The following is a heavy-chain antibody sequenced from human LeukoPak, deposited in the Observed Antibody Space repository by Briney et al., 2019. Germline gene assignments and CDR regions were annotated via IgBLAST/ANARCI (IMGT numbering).Heavy chain of an antibody. D-gene: IGHD3-22*01. J-gene: IGHJ4*02. CDR1: GYTFTGYY. CDR2: ISAYNGNT. CDR3: ARQPTYYYDSSGSFDY. Sequence: ASVKVSCKASGYTFTGYYMHWVRQAPGQGLEWMGWISAYNGNTNYAQNLQGRVTMTTDTSTSTAYMELRSLRSDDTAVYYCARQPTYYYDSSGSFDYWGQGTLVTVSS. V-gene: IGHV1-18*04.